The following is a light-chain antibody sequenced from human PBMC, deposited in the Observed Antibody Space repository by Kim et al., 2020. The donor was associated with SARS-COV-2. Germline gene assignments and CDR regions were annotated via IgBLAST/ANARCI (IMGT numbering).Light chain of an antibody. V-gene: IGLV3-1*01. Sequence: VSPGQTASITCSGDKLGDKYACWYQQKPGQSPVLVIYQDSKRPSGIPERFYGSNSGNTATLTISGTQAMDEADYYCQAWDSSTWVFGGGTKLTVL. J-gene: IGLJ3*02. CDR1: KLGDKY. CDR3: QAWDSSTWV. CDR2: QDS.